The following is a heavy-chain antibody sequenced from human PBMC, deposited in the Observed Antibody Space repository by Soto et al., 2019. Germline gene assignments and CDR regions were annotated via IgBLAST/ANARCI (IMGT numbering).Heavy chain of an antibody. Sequence: GGSLRLSCAASGFTFSSYSMNWVRQAPGKGLEWVSSISSSSSYIYYADSVEGRFTVSRENFNNTVYLQMNSLRGEDTAVYFCARDRWEQAPPRYYYGMDVWGQGTTVTVSS. V-gene: IGHV3-21*01. J-gene: IGHJ6*02. CDR2: ISSSSSYI. CDR1: GFTFSSYS. D-gene: IGHD1-26*01. CDR3: ARDRWEQAPPRYYYGMDV.